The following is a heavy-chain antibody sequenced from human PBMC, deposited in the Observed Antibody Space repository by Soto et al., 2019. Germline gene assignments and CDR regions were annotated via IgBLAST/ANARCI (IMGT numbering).Heavy chain of an antibody. D-gene: IGHD3-16*01. V-gene: IGHV3-48*02. CDR1: GFTFSSYS. Sequence: EVQLVESGGGLVQPGGSLRLSCAASGFTFSSYSMNWVRQAPGKGLEWVSYISSSSSTIYYADSVKGRFTISRDNAKNSLYLQMNSLRDEDTAVYYCARDGGVRLYYYGMDVWGQGTTVTVSS. CDR2: ISSSSSTI. CDR3: ARDGGVRLYYYGMDV. J-gene: IGHJ6*02.